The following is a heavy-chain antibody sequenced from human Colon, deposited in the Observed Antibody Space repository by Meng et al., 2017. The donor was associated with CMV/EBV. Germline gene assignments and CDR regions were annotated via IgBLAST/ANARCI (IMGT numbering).Heavy chain of an antibody. CDR3: ARLYCSSTSCSVYYYYYGMDV. V-gene: IGHV3-23*01. Sequence: GESLKISCAASGFTFSNYAMNWVRQAPGKGLEWVSGISSSGGYTFYADSVKGRFTISRDNSKNTLYLQMNSLRAEDTAVYYCARLYCSSTSCSVYYYYYGMDVWGQGTTVTVSS. J-gene: IGHJ6*02. D-gene: IGHD2-2*01. CDR2: ISSSGGYT. CDR1: GFTFSNYA.